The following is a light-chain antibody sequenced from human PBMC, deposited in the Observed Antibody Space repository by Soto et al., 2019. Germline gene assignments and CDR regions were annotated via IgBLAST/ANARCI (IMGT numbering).Light chain of an antibody. CDR3: FSYASTSSVV. V-gene: IGLV2-23*02. Sequence: QSVLTQPASVSGSPGQSITISCTGSSSDVGSFDLVSWHQQHPGKAPKLLIYEVSQRPSGISNRFSGSKSGNTASLTISGLQAEDEADYYCFSYASTSSVVFGGGTKVTVL. J-gene: IGLJ2*01. CDR2: EVS. CDR1: SSDVGSFDL.